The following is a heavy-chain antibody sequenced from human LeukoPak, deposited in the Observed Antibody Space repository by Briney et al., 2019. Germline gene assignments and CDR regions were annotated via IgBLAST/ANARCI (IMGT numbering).Heavy chain of an antibody. V-gene: IGHV3-72*01. CDR1: GFSFSDHY. Sequence: GGSLRLSCAASGFSFSDHYMDWVRQAPGKGLEWVGRARNKANSYTTAYAASVKGRFTISRDDSRNSLYLQMNSLKTEDTAVYYCVGVTRGTSWSDYFDSWGQGTLVTVSS. CDR2: ARNKANSYTT. CDR3: VGVTRGTSWSDYFDS. D-gene: IGHD6-13*01. J-gene: IGHJ4*02.